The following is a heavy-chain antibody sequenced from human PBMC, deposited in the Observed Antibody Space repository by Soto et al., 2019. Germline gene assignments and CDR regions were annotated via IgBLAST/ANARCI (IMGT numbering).Heavy chain of an antibody. Sequence: EVQLLESGGGLVQPGGSLRLTCAASGFTFSYYAMTWVRQAPGKGLEWVSTTIGSGDTSYYADSVKGRFTMSRDTYKNTLFLEMNSLRVEETAVYYCARKWKSLFDVDVWGSGNLVTVSS. D-gene: IGHD3-10*01. CDR1: GFTFSYYA. CDR2: TIGSGDTS. J-gene: IGHJ2*01. V-gene: IGHV3-23*01. CDR3: ARKWKSLFDVDV.